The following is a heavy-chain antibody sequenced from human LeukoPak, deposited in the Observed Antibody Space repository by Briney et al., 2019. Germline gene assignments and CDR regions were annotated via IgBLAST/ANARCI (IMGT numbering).Heavy chain of an antibody. J-gene: IGHJ6*02. CDR2: ITWNRDNI. Sequence: GRSLSLSCAASGFTFDDYAMHWVRQAPGKGLEWVSGITWNRDNIGYGDSVKGRFTISRDNVKNVLYLQMTSLRPEDTALYYCAKDLSSAITSALVLDVWGQGTTPIVSS. D-gene: IGHD3-22*01. V-gene: IGHV3-9*01. CDR3: AKDLSSAITSALVLDV. CDR1: GFTFDDYA.